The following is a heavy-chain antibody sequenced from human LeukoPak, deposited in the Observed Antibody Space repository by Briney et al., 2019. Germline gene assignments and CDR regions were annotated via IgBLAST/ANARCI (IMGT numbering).Heavy chain of an antibody. CDR3: ANGDGGSYTRAAFDI. CDR2: ISGDGGST. J-gene: IGHJ3*02. CDR1: GFTFDDYA. V-gene: IGHV3-43*02. D-gene: IGHD1-26*01. Sequence: GGSLRLSCAASGFTFDDYAMHWVHQAPGKGLEWVSLISGDGGSTYYADSVKGRFTISRDNSKNSLYLQMNSLRTEDTALYYCANGDGGSYTRAAFDIWGQGTMVTVSS.